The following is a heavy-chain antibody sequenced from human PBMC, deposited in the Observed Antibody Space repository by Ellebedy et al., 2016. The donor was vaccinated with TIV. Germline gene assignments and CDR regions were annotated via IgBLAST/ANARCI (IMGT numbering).Heavy chain of an antibody. CDR2: MYNSGRG. CDR1: GASVNSGTYS. CDR3: ARGVLSGFGQHFDY. V-gene: IGHV4-61*01. Sequence: SETLSLXXSVSGASVNSGTYSWNWFRQLPGKGLEWIGYMYNSGRGNYNPSLKSRVTISVDSSKDQFSLNLQSVTAVDTALYYCARGVLSGFGQHFDYWGQGTLVTVS. J-gene: IGHJ4*02. D-gene: IGHD3-3*01.